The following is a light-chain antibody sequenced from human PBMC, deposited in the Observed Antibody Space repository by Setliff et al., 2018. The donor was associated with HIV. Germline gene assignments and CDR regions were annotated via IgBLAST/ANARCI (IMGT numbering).Light chain of an antibody. CDR3: QVWDSSSDHHV. CDR1: KIGRKS. J-gene: IGLJ1*01. CDR2: DDN. V-gene: IGLV3-21*03. Sequence: SYELTQPPSVSVAPGKTARITCGGNKIGRKSVHWYQQKPGQAPVLVVFDDNDRPSGIPERFSGSNSGNTATLTISRVEAGDEADYYCQVWDSSSDHHVFGTGTKVTV.